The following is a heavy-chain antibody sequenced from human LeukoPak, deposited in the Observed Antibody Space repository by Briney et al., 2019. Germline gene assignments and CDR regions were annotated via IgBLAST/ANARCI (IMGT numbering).Heavy chain of an antibody. CDR3: ARTQDYYDSSGPLY. D-gene: IGHD3-22*01. J-gene: IGHJ4*02. CDR2: ISYDGSNK. CDR1: GFTFSSYA. Sequence: GGSLILSCAASGFTFSSYAMHWVRQAPGKGLEWVAVISYDGSNKYYAGSVKGRFTISRDNSKNTLYLQMNSLRAEDTAVYYCARTQDYYDSSGPLYWGQGTLVTVSS. V-gene: IGHV3-30-3*01.